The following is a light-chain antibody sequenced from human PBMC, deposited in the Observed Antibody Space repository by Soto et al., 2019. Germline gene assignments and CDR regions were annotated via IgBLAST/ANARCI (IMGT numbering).Light chain of an antibody. CDR2: SNN. CDR3: AAWDDSLNGYV. V-gene: IGLV1-44*01. CDR1: NSNIGSNT. Sequence: QSVLTQPPSASGTPGQRVTISCSGSNSNIGSNTVNWYQQVPGTAPKLLIYSNNQRPSGVPDRFSGSKSGTSASLAISGLQSEDEADYYCAAWDDSLNGYVFGARTKVTVL. J-gene: IGLJ1*01.